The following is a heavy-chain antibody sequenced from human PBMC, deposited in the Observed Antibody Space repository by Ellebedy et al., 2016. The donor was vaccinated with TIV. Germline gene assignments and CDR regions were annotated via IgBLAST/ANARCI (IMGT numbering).Heavy chain of an antibody. J-gene: IGHJ4*02. V-gene: IGHV3-33*01. D-gene: IGHD2-21*02. CDR1: GFIFSTYG. Sequence: PGGSLRLSCEASGFIFSTYGMHRVRQAPGKGLEWVAFIWYDGGNKYYADSVKGRFTISRDNSKNTLSLQMNNLGAEDTAVYYCARDRHVERGDCLDYWGQGTLVTVSS. CDR3: ARDRHVERGDCLDY. CDR2: IWYDGGNK.